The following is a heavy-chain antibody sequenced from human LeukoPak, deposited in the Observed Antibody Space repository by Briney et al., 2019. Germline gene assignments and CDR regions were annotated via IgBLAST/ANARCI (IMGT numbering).Heavy chain of an antibody. CDR1: QYTFTNYY. Sequence: ASVKLSCKASQYTFTNYYIHWVRQAPGQGLEWMGIINPSRGSTAYAQMFQGRLTMTRDTSTSIVYMELSSLRSEDTAVYYCARTPLAGTGYFDYWGQGTLVTVSS. CDR3: ARTPLAGTGYFDY. D-gene: IGHD6-19*01. CDR2: INPSRGST. J-gene: IGHJ4*02. V-gene: IGHV1-46*01.